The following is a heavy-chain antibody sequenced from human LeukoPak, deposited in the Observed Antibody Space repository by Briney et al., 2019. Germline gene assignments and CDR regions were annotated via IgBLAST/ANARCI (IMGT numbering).Heavy chain of an antibody. Sequence: SETLSLTCAVYGGSFSGYYWSWIRQPPGKGLEWIGEINQSGSTNYNPSLKSRVTISVDTSKNQFSLKLSSVTAADTAVYYCARRGYSYKVDYWGQGTLVTVSS. CDR1: GGSFSGYY. V-gene: IGHV4-34*01. J-gene: IGHJ4*02. CDR2: INQSGST. CDR3: ARRGYSYKVDY. D-gene: IGHD5-18*01.